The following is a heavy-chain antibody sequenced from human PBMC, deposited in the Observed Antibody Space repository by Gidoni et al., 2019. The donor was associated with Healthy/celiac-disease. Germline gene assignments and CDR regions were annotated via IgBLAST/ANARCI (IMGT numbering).Heavy chain of an antibody. D-gene: IGHD2-8*01. Sequence: QVQLQESGPGLVKPSPTLSLTCTVSGGSISSGGYYWSGIRQHPGKGLEWIGYIYYSGSTSYNPSLKSRVTISVDTSKNQFSLKLSSVTAADTAVYYCARGLVYAIDNWFDPWGQGTLVTVSS. J-gene: IGHJ5*02. CDR1: GGSISSGGYY. CDR2: IYYSGST. CDR3: ARGLVYAIDNWFDP. V-gene: IGHV4-31*03.